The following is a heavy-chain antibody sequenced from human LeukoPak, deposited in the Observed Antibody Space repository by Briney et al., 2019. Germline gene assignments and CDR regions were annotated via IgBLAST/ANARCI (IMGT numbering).Heavy chain of an antibody. CDR1: GYSFNNYL. D-gene: IGHD6-13*01. CDR2: IYPGDSDT. Sequence: GESLKTSLKGSGYSFNNYLIGWVRQMPGKGLEWMGIIYPGDSDTRYSPSFQGQVTISADKSISTAYLQWSSLKASDTAMYYCARHPLAAGGTSLDIWGQGTMVTVSS. CDR3: ARHPLAAGGTSLDI. V-gene: IGHV5-51*01. J-gene: IGHJ3*02.